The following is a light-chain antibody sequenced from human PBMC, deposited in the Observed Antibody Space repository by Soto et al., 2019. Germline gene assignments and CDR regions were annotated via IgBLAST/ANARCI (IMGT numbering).Light chain of an antibody. CDR3: QQYYSTPPT. Sequence: EIAMTQSPDSLAVSLGERATINCKSSQSVLYSSNNKNYLAWYQQKPGQPPKLLIYWASTRESGVPDRFSGSGSGTDFTLTISSLQAEDVAVYYCQQYYSTPPTFGQGTKVDIK. V-gene: IGKV4-1*01. CDR1: QSVLYSSNNKNY. J-gene: IGKJ1*01. CDR2: WAS.